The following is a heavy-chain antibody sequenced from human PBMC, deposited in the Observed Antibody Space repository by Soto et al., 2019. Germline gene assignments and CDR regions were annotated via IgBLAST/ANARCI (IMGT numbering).Heavy chain of an antibody. CDR1: GFTFNDYA. V-gene: IGHV3-23*01. CDR3: AKDCRRLAVAGSAFDS. Sequence: EVQLLESGGGLAQPGGSLRLSCAASGFTFNDYAMAWVRQAPGKGLAWVSSISGSGGHSSYADSVRGRFTISRDNVNSILSLDMSDLSAEDTAVYYCAKDCRRLAVAGSAFDSWGQGTLVTVSS. D-gene: IGHD6-19*01. CDR2: ISGSGGHS. J-gene: IGHJ4*02.